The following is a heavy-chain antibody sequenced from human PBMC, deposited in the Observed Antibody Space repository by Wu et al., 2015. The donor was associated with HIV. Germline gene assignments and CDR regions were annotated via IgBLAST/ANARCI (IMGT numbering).Heavy chain of an antibody. V-gene: IGHV1-18*01. CDR3: ARDWLNPGWFDP. Sequence: QVQLVQSGAEVKKPGASVKVSCKASGYTFTSYGISWVRQAPGQGLEWMGWISAYNGNTNYAQKFQGRVTMTRDTSISTAYMELSRLRSDDTAVYYCARDWLNPGWFDPWGQGTLVTVSS. CDR1: GYTFTSYG. CDR2: ISAYNGNT. J-gene: IGHJ5*02. D-gene: IGHD1-14*01.